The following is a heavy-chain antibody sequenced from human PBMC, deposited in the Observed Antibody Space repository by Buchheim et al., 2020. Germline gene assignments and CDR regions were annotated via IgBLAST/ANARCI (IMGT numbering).Heavy chain of an antibody. CDR1: RFTFSSYA. CDR2: ISASGGTT. V-gene: IGHV3-23*01. J-gene: IGHJ4*02. D-gene: IGHD3-16*01. CDR3: AKGGPYDYVSLDS. Sequence: DVQLLESGGGLVRPGGSLRLSCAASRFTFSSYAMSWVRQAPGKGLEWVSGISASGGTTYYSGSVKGRFTISRDNSKNTLYLQMNSLRADDTAVYFCAKGGPYDYVSLDSWGQGTL.